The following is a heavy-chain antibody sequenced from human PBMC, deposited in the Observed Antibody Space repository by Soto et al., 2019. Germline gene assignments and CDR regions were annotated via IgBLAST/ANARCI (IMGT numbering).Heavy chain of an antibody. CDR3: ARSSSTREIDC. V-gene: IGHV3-72*01. D-gene: IGHD2-15*01. J-gene: IGHJ4*02. CDR2: SRKKGDSYST. CDR1: GFTLSDHY. Sequence: EVQLVESGGGLVQPGGSLRLSCAASGFTLSDHYIDWVRQAPGKGLEWVGRSRKKGDSYSTEYAASVKGRFTISRDDSKNSLLLQMNSLKTEDTAVYYCARSSSTREIDCWGQGTLVTVSS.